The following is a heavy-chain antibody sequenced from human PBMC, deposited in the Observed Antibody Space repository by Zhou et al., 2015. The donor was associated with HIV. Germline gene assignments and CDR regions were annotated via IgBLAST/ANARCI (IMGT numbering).Heavy chain of an antibody. CDR1: GYNFPDSG. D-gene: IGHD5-24*01. J-gene: IGHJ6*02. CDR2: INVASADT. CDR3: AKEGDNYNRDGFRYDWPGLGV. Sequence: QVHLVQSGPEELQPGAAVKISCKASGYNFPDSGIHWVRQAPGQSLEWVGWINVASADTKYSQRFQDRVTITRDTSASTVYMEMSGLRFEDMAVYYCAKEGDNYNRDGFRYDWPGLGVWGQGTTVTVSS. V-gene: IGHV1-3*05.